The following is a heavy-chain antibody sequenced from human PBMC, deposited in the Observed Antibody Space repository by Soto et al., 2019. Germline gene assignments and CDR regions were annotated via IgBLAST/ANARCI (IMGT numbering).Heavy chain of an antibody. CDR3: ASASRGIAVAGPWNWFDP. J-gene: IGHJ5*02. V-gene: IGHV3-66*01. Sequence: HPGGSLRLSCAASGFTVSSNYMSWVRQAPGKGLEWVSVIYSGGSTYYADSVKGRFTISRDNSKNTLYLQMNSLRARDTAVYYCASASRGIAVAGPWNWFDPWGQGTLVTVSS. CDR2: IYSGGST. D-gene: IGHD6-19*01. CDR1: GFTVSSNY.